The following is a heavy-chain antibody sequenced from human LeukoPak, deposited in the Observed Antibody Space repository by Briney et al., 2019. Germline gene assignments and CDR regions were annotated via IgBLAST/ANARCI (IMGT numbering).Heavy chain of an antibody. CDR1: DYTFTNYG. V-gene: IGHV1-18*01. CDR3: ARDRDVVVIAAPGY. CDR2: ISGSNGNT. J-gene: IGHJ4*02. Sequence: ASVKVSCKGFDYTFTNYGVSWVRQARGQGLEWIGWISGSNGNTNYAQKSQGRVTMTTDTSTRTAYMELRSLRSDDTALYYCARDRDVVVIAAPGYWGQGTLVTVSS. D-gene: IGHD2-15*01.